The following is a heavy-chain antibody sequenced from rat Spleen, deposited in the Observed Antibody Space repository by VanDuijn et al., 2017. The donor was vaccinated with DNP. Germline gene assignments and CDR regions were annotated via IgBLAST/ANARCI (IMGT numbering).Heavy chain of an antibody. CDR1: GFIFSDYY. J-gene: IGHJ4*01. V-gene: IGHV5-7*01. CDR3: ARHRTIMPYYYAMDA. CDR2: LSYNGGTP. D-gene: IGHD1-12*01. Sequence: EVLLVESDGGLVQPGRSLKLSCAVSGFIFSDYYMAWVRQAPAKGLELVATLSYNGGTPYYRDSGKGRFTISRDNAQSTLYLQMDSLRSEDTATYYCARHRTIMPYYYAMDAWGQGASVTVSS.